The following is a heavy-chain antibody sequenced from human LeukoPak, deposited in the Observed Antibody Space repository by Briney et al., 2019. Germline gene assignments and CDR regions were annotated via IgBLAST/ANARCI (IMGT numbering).Heavy chain of an antibody. Sequence: GGSLRLSCTVSGLTFRTHSMDWVRQAPGKGLEWVANIKQDGSEKYYVDSVKGRFTISRDNAKNSLYLQMNSLRAEDTAVYYCARDGAYCSSTSCYANYYYGMDVWGQGTTVTVSS. CDR2: IKQDGSEK. CDR1: GLTFRTHS. J-gene: IGHJ6*02. D-gene: IGHD2-2*01. V-gene: IGHV3-7*03. CDR3: ARDGAYCSSTSCYANYYYGMDV.